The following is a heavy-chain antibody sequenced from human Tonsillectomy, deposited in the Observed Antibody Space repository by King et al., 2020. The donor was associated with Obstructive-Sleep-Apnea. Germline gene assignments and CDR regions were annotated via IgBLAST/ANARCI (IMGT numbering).Heavy chain of an antibody. Sequence: VQLVESGGGLVQPGGSLRLSCAASGFTFSSYSMNWVRQAPGKGLEWGSYISSISSTIYYADSVKGRFTISRDNAKNSLYLQMNSLRAEDTAVYYCATGWEIGSTTDYWGQGTLVTVSS. J-gene: IGHJ4*02. CDR1: GFTFSSYS. V-gene: IGHV3-48*04. D-gene: IGHD1-14*01. CDR2: ISSISSTI. CDR3: ATGWEIGSTTDY.